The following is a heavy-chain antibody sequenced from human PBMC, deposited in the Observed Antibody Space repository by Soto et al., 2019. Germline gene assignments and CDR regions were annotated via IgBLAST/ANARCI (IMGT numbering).Heavy chain of an antibody. D-gene: IGHD6-19*01. CDR2: IYSSGTT. CDR3: ATTFGYNSGWYRFDY. V-gene: IGHV4-30-4*01. CDR1: GGSISSGDYY. Sequence: SETLSLTCTVSGGSISSGDYYWSWIRQPPGKGLEWIGYIYSSGTTYYNPSLKSRVTISVDTSKNQFSLKLTSVTAADTAVYYCATTFGYNSGWYRFDYWGQGTLVTVSS. J-gene: IGHJ4*02.